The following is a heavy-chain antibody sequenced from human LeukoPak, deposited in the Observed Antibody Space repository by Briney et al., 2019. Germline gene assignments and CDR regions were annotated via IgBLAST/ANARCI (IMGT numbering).Heavy chain of an antibody. Sequence: GGSLRLSCAASGFTFSSYWMSWVRQAPGKGLEWVANIKQDGSEKYYVDSVRGRFTISRDNAKNSLYLQMNSLRAEDTAVYYCARVGATGDFDYWGQGTLVTVSS. J-gene: IGHJ4*02. D-gene: IGHD1-26*01. CDR2: IKQDGSEK. V-gene: IGHV3-7*01. CDR1: GFTFSSYW. CDR3: ARVGATGDFDY.